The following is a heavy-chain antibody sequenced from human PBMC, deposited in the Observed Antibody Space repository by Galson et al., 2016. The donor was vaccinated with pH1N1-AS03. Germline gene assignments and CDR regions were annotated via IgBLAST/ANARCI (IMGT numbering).Heavy chain of an antibody. V-gene: IGHV4-59*08. D-gene: IGHD2-21*01. CDR2: IYYTGDI. J-gene: IGHJ6*02. Sequence: LSLTCTVSGGSINSYYWTWIRQPPGKGLEWIGQIYYTGDIIYTPSLRSRVTISVDTSKNQLSLSLSSVTAVDTAVYYCGRHLRNSYSMDVWGQGTTVTVSS. CDR3: GRHLRNSYSMDV. CDR1: GGSINSYY.